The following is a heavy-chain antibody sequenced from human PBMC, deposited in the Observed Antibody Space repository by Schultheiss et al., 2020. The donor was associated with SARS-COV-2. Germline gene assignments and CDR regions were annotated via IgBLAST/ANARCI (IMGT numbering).Heavy chain of an antibody. V-gene: IGHV3-74*01. CDR1: GFTFSSYA. J-gene: IGHJ2*01. D-gene: IGHD2-2*01. Sequence: GGSLRLSCAASGFTFSSYAMHWVRQAPGKGLVWVSRFNPVEDSTTYADSVKGRFTVSRDNAKNTLYLQMNSLRAEDTAVYYCASRYCSSTSCSNYWYFDLWGRGTLVTVSS. CDR3: ASRYCSSTSCSNYWYFDL. CDR2: FNPVEDST.